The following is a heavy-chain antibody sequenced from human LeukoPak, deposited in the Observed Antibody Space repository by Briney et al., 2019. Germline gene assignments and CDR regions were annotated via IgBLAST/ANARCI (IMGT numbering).Heavy chain of an antibody. CDR1: GFTFSSYA. Sequence: PPGGSLRLSCAASGFTFSSYAMHWVRQAPGKGLEWVAVISYDGSNKYYADSVKGRFTISRDNSKNTLFLQMNSLRAEDTAVYYCAKKSAEWFDPWGQGTLVTVSS. D-gene: IGHD1-14*01. CDR3: AKKSAEWFDP. J-gene: IGHJ5*02. CDR2: ISYDGSNK. V-gene: IGHV3-30*04.